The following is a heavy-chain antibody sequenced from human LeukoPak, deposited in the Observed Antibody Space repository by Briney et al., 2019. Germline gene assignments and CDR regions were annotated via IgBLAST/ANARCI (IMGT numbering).Heavy chain of an antibody. CDR2: ISSSGSTI. CDR3: ARDLSCSSTSCFPGYYGMDV. Sequence: GGSLRLSCAASGFTFSSYGMHWVRQAPGKGLEWVSYISSSGSTIYYADSVKGRFTISRDNAKNSLYLQMNSLRAEDTAVYYCARDLSCSSTSCFPGYYGMDVWGQGTTVTVSS. CDR1: GFTFSSYG. V-gene: IGHV3-48*04. D-gene: IGHD2-2*01. J-gene: IGHJ6*02.